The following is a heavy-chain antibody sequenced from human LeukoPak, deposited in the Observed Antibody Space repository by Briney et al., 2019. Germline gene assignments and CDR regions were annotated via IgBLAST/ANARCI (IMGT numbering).Heavy chain of an antibody. V-gene: IGHV3-30*03. CDR2: ISYDGSNK. Sequence: GGSLRLSCAASGFTFGTYNMNWVRQAPGKGLEWVAVISYDGSNKYYADSVKGRFTISRDNSKNTLYLQMNSLRAEDTAVYYCAREVRSDGDYFDYWGQGTLVTVSS. CDR3: AREVRSDGDYFDY. CDR1: GFTFGTYN. J-gene: IGHJ4*02. D-gene: IGHD4-17*01.